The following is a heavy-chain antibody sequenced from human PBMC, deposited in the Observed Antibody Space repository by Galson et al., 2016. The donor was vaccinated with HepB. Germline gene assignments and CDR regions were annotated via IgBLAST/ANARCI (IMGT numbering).Heavy chain of an antibody. CDR3: VMGAVSYSLITAGF. D-gene: IGHD3-10*01. CDR2: IILIFGAT. CDR1: GGTFSNYF. V-gene: IGHV1-69*13. Sequence: SVKVSCKASGGTFSNYFISWVRQAPGQGLEWMAGIILIFGATNYAQRFQGRVTLSADESTRTAYMELNSLRSEDTAIYYCVMGAVSYSLITAGFWGQGTLVTVSS. J-gene: IGHJ4*02.